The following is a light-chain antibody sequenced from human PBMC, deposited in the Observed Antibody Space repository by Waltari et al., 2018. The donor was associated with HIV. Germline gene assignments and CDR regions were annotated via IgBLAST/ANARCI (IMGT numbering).Light chain of an antibody. V-gene: IGLV2-14*03. CDR3: ASFTSGRLNV. Sequence: QSALTQPASVSGSPGQSITISCTGTSSDVGAYDYVSWYQQHPGKVPKLRIYDVYNRPSRISNRFSGSKSGNTASLTISGLQAEDEAHYYCASFTSGRLNVFGTGTKVTVL. J-gene: IGLJ1*01. CDR1: SSDVGAYDY. CDR2: DVY.